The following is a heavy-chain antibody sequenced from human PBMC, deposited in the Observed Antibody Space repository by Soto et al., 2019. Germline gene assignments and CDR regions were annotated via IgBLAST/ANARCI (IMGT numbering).Heavy chain of an antibody. J-gene: IGHJ4*02. CDR1: GLTFSDHY. CDR3: ARDSHAALDS. CDR2: TKNEAESYTT. V-gene: IGHV3-72*01. D-gene: IGHD2-15*01. Sequence: PGGSLRLSCVASGLTFSDHYMDWVRQAPGKGLEWIGRTKNEAESYTTDFAASVKGRFTVSRDDSKNSLWLQMNSLKTEDTAVYYCARDSHAALDSWGQGTLVTVSS.